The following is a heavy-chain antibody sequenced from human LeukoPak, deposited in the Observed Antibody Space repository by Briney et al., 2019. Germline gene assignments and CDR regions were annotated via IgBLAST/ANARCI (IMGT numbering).Heavy chain of an antibody. Sequence: SMKVSCKASGGTFSIYAISWVRQAPGQGLEWMGGIIPIFGTANYAQKFQGRVTITADESTSTAYMELSSLRSEDTAVYYCARKVNEGIAAAGGAFDIWGQGTMVTVSS. V-gene: IGHV1-69*13. CDR2: IIPIFGTA. D-gene: IGHD6-13*01. CDR3: ARKVNEGIAAAGGAFDI. CDR1: GGTFSIYA. J-gene: IGHJ3*02.